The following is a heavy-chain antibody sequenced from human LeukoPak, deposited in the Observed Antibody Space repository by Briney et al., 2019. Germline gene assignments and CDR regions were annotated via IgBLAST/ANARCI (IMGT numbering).Heavy chain of an antibody. D-gene: IGHD2-15*01. CDR3: ARLVRSVVVAATPWGYFDY. CDR2: IYYSGST. J-gene: IGHJ4*02. Sequence: SETLSLTCTVSGGSISSSSYNWGWIRQPPGKGLEWIGSIYYSGSTYYNPSLKSRVTISVDTSKNQFSLKLSSVTAADTAVYYCARLVRSVVVAATPWGYFDYWGQGTLVTVSS. CDR1: GGSISSSSYN. V-gene: IGHV4-39*01.